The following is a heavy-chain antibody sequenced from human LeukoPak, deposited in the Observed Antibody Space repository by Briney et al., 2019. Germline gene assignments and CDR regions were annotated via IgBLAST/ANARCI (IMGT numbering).Heavy chain of an antibody. J-gene: IGHJ4*02. D-gene: IGHD3-22*01. Sequence: GGSLRLSCTASAFTFDDYAMSWVRQAPGKGLEWVSTINWNGGSTGYADSVKGRFTISRDNAKNSLYLQMNSLRAEDTALYYCARDRGRYYDSSGERLGYWGQGTLVTVSS. CDR2: INWNGGST. CDR1: AFTFDDYA. V-gene: IGHV3-20*04. CDR3: ARDRGRYYDSSGERLGY.